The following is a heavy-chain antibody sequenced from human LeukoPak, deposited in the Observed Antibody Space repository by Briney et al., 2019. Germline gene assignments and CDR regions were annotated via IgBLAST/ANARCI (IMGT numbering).Heavy chain of an antibody. V-gene: IGHV3-23*01. CDR3: AKTWSSRYYYDSSGYHKAHYFDY. J-gene: IGHJ4*02. D-gene: IGHD3-22*01. CDR2: IGGSGGST. Sequence: GGSLRLSCAASGFTFSSYAMSWVRQAPGKGLEWVSAIGGSGGSTYYADSVKGRFTISRDNSKNTLYLQMNSLRAEDTAVYYCAKTWSSRYYYDSSGYHKAHYFDYWGQGTLVTVSS. CDR1: GFTFSSYA.